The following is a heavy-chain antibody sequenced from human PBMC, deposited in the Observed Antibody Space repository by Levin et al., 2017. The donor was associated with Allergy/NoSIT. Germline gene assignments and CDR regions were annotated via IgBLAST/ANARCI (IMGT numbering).Heavy chain of an antibody. CDR3: ARDRVYGDYYDYYYYGMDV. CDR1: GGTFSSYA. CDR2: IIPIFGTA. J-gene: IGHJ6*02. V-gene: IGHV1-69*13. D-gene: IGHD4-17*01. Sequence: SVKVSCKASGGTFSSYAISWVRQAPGQGLEWMGGIIPIFGTANYAQKFQGRVTITADESTSTAYMELSSLRSEDTAVYYCARDRVYGDYYDYYYYGMDVWGQGTTVTVSS.